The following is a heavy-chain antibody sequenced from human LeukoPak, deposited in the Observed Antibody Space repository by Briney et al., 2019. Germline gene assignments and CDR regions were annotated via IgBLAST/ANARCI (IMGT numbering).Heavy chain of an antibody. CDR3: ARNGAGGYGDYFPVAFDI. V-gene: IGHV4-30-2*02. D-gene: IGHD4-17*01. J-gene: IGHJ3*02. CDR2: IYHSGST. Sequence: SQTLSLTCTVSGGSISSGGYYWSWIRQPPGKGLEWIGYIYHSGSTNYNPSLKSRVTISVDTSKNQFSLKLSSVTAADTAVYYCARNGAGGYGDYFPVAFDIWGQGTMVTVSS. CDR1: GGSISSGGYY.